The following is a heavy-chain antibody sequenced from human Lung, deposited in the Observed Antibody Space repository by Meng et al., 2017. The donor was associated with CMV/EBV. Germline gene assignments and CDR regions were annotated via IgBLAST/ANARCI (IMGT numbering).Heavy chain of an antibody. V-gene: IGHV1-2*02. CDR2: INPNSGGT. J-gene: IGHJ5*02. Sequence: ASVKVSCKASGYTFTGYYMHWVRQAPGQGLEWMGWINPNSGGTNYAQKFQGRVTTTRDTSISTAYMELSRLRSDDTAVYYCARGVNYDILTGPWGQGTLVTVSS. D-gene: IGHD3-9*01. CDR3: ARGVNYDILTGP. CDR1: GYTFTGYY.